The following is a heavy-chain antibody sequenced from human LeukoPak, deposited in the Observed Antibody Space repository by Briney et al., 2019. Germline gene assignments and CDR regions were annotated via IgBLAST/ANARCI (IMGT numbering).Heavy chain of an antibody. J-gene: IGHJ4*02. V-gene: IGHV4-31*02. CDR3: ASTDALAQNSYGYVFDY. CDR1: Y. D-gene: IGHD5-18*01. Sequence: YWIGWVRQMPGKGLEWMGIIYYSGSTYYNPSLKSRVTISVDTSKNQFSLKLSSVTAADTAVYYCASTDALAQNSYGYVFDYWGQGTLVTVSS. CDR2: IYYSGST.